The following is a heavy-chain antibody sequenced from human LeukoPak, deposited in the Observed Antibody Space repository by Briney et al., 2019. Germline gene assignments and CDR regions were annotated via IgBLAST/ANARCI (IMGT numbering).Heavy chain of an antibody. J-gene: IGHJ4*02. V-gene: IGHV3-21*01. Sequence: GGSLRLSCAASGFTFSDYSMNWVRQAPGRGLEWVSSISSRSTYIYYADSVKGRFTISRDNAKNSLYLQMNSLRAEDTAVYYCARRYSNSWYSIDYWGQGTLVTVSS. CDR3: ARRYSNSWYSIDY. CDR1: GFTFSDYS. CDR2: ISSRSTYI. D-gene: IGHD6-13*01.